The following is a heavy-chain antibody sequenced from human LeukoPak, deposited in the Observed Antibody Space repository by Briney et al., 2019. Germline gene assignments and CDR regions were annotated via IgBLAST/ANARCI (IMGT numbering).Heavy chain of an antibody. CDR1: GGSISSSSYY. D-gene: IGHD6-6*01. J-gene: IGHJ4*02. CDR3: ARGDSNYSSSSGFDY. V-gene: IGHV4-39*07. Sequence: SETLSLTCTVSGGSISSSSYYWGWIRQPPGKGLEWIGSIYYSGSTYYNPSLKSRVTISVDTSKNQFSLKLSSVTAADTAVYYCARGDSNYSSSSGFDYWGQGTLVTVSS. CDR2: IYYSGST.